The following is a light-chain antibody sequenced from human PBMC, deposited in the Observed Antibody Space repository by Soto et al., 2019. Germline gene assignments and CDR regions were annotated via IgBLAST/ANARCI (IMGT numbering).Light chain of an antibody. CDR2: GAS. CDR3: QQYDNSIT. Sequence: EIVLTQSPDTVSLSPGETATLSCRASKSVNSNYLAWNQHKPGQAPRLLIYGASNRATGIPDRFSGSGSGTDFSLTISRLEPEAFAVLYCQQYDNSITFGQGTRLEIE. J-gene: IGKJ5*01. V-gene: IGKV3-20*01. CDR1: KSVNSNY.